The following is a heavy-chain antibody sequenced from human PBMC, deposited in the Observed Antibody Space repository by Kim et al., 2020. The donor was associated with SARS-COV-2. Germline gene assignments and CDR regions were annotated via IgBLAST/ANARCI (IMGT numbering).Heavy chain of an antibody. J-gene: IGHJ4*02. V-gene: IGHV4-30-2*01. CDR1: GGSISSGGYS. D-gene: IGHD6-13*01. Sequence: SETLSLTCAVSGGSISSGGYSWSWIRQPPGKGLEWIGYIYHSGSTYYNPSLKSRVTISVDRSKNQFSLKLSSVTAADTAVYYCARDNSQQGFDYWGQGTLVTVSS. CDR3: ARDNSQQGFDY. CDR2: IYHSGST.